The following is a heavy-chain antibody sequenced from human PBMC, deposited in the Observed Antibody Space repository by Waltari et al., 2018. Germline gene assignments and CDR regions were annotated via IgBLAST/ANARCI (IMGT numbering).Heavy chain of an antibody. J-gene: IGHJ4*02. CDR2: IYYSGST. CDR3: ARGGHYDILMDY. CDR1: GGSISSYY. Sequence: QVQLQESGPGLVKPSETLSLTCTVSGGSISSYYRSWIRQPPGKGLEWIGDIYYSGSTKYNPSLKSRVTISVDTSKNQFSLKLGSVTAADTAVYYCARGGHYDILMDYWGQGTLVTVSS. D-gene: IGHD3-9*01. V-gene: IGHV4-59*13.